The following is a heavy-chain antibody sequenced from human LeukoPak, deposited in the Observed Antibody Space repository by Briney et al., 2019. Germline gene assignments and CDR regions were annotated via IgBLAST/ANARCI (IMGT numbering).Heavy chain of an antibody. CDR3: ARDPPAYYDILTGYYYRMKVDV. D-gene: IGHD3-9*01. J-gene: IGHJ6*04. CDR2: IYSGGNT. V-gene: IGHV3-66*01. Sequence: GGSLRLSCTVSGFTVSSNSMSWVRQAPGKGLEWVSFIYSGGNTHYSDPVKGRFTISRDNSKNTLYLQMNSLRAEDTAVYYCARDPPAYYDILTGYYYRMKVDVWGKGTTVTVSS. CDR1: GFTVSSNS.